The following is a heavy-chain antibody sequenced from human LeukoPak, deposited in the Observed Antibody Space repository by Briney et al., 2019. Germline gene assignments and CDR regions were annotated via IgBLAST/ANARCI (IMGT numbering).Heavy chain of an antibody. CDR2: IYPGDSDT. CDR3: ASRQLFGYYFDY. CDR1: GYSFTSYW. Sequence: GESLKISCKGSGYSFTSYWIGWVRQMPGKGLEGMGIIYPGDSDTRYSPSFQGQITISAAKTISTAYLQWSRLNDSDTAMYYCASRQLFGYYFDYWGQGTLVTVSS. V-gene: IGHV5-51*01. D-gene: IGHD3-10*01. J-gene: IGHJ4*02.